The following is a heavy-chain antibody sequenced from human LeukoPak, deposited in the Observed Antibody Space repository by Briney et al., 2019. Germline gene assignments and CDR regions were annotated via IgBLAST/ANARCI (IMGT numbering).Heavy chain of an antibody. D-gene: IGHD5-12*01. CDR3: ARGGYIVATNY. V-gene: IGHV3-33*01. CDR2: IWYDGSNK. CDR1: EFTFSSYG. J-gene: IGHJ4*02. Sequence: GGSLRLSGAASEFTFSSYGMHWVRKAPGKGLEWVAVIWYDGSNKYYADSVKGRFTISRDNSKNTLYLQMNSLRAEDTAVYYCARGGYIVATNYWGQGTLVTVSS.